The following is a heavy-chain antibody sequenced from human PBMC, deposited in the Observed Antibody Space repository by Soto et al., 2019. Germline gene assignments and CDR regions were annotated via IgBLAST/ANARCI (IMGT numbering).Heavy chain of an antibody. CDR2: IIPIFGTA. CDR1: GGTFSSYA. V-gene: IGHV1-69*13. D-gene: IGHD6-19*01. J-gene: IGHJ4*02. CDR3: ARGGISSIAVAAPYYFDY. Sequence: ASVKVSCKASGGTFSSYAISWVRQAPGQGLEWMGGIIPIFGTANYAQKFQGRVTITADESTSTAYMELSSLRSEDTAVYYCARGGISSIAVAAPYYFDYWGQGTLVTVSS.